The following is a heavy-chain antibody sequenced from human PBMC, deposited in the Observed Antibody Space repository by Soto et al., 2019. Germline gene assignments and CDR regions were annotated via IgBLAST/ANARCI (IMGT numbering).Heavy chain of an antibody. J-gene: IGHJ4*02. CDR3: ARDSCNGHYFDY. CDR1: GFTFSDHY. D-gene: IGHD2-8*01. CDR2: IKNRGNNYIT. Sequence: EVQLVESGGGLVQPGGSLRVSCAASGFTFSDHYMDWVRQAPGKGLEWVGRIKNRGNNYITEYAASVTGRITISRDDSKNSVYLQMNSLKTEDTAVYYCARDSCNGHYFDYWGQGTLVTVSS. V-gene: IGHV3-72*01.